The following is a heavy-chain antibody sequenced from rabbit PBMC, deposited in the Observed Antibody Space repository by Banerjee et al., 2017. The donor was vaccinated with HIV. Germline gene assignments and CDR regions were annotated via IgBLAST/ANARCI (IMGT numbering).Heavy chain of an antibody. CDR3: ARDLTGVIGWNFSL. J-gene: IGHJ4*01. V-gene: IGHV1S45*01. CDR1: GLDFNSYG. CDR2: IYTGGSGTT. D-gene: IGHD1-1*01. Sequence: QEQLEESGGDLVKPGASLTLTCTASGLDFNSYGMHWVRQAPGKGLEWIGCIYTGGSGTTYYASWAKGRFTISKTSSTTVTLQMTSLTAADTATYFCARDLTGVIGWNFSLWGQGTLVTVS.